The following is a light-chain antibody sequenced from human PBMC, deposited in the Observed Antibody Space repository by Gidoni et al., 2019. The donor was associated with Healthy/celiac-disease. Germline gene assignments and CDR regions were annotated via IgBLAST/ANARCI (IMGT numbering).Light chain of an antibody. J-gene: IGKJ4*01. Sequence: DIQMTQSPSSLSASVGDRVTITCRASQSISSYLNWYQQKPGKAPKLLIYAASSLQSGVPSRLSGSGSGTDFTLTISILQPEDFATYYCQQSYSTPQLTFGGXTKVEIK. CDR2: AAS. V-gene: IGKV1-39*01. CDR1: QSISSY. CDR3: QQSYSTPQLT.